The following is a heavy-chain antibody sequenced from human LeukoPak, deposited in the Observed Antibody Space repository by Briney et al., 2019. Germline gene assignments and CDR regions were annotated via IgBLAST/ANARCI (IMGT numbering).Heavy chain of an antibody. Sequence: PGESLRLSCAASGFTFSSYWMSWVRQAPGKGLEWVANIKQDGSEKYYVDSVKGRFTISRDNAKNSLYLQMNSLRAEDTAVYYCARDRSLAVAGTLFDYWGQGTLVTVSS. V-gene: IGHV3-7*01. CDR1: GFTFSSYW. CDR2: IKQDGSEK. J-gene: IGHJ4*02. CDR3: ARDRSLAVAGTLFDY. D-gene: IGHD6-19*01.